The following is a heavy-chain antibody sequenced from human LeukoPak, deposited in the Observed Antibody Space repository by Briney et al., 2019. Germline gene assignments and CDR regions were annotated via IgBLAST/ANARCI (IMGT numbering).Heavy chain of an antibody. CDR3: ARLGYSSSLGYYYGMDV. D-gene: IGHD6-13*01. Sequence: SETLSLTCTVSGGSISSYYWSWIGQPPGKGLEWIGYIYYSGSTNYNPSLKSRVTISVDTSKNQFSLKLSSVTAADTAVYYCARLGYSSSLGYYYGMDVWGQGTTVTVSS. CDR2: IYYSGST. CDR1: GGSISSYY. J-gene: IGHJ6*02. V-gene: IGHV4-59*08.